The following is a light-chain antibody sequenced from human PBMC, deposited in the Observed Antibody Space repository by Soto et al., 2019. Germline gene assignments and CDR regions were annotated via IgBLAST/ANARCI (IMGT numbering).Light chain of an antibody. Sequence: EIVLTQSPGTLSLSPGERATLSCRASQSVSSSYLAWYQQKPGQAPRLLSYGASSSATGIPDRFSGSGSGTDFTITISRLEPEDFAVYYCQQYGSSPPYTFGQGTQLEIK. CDR1: QSVSSSY. CDR2: GAS. J-gene: IGKJ2*01. CDR3: QQYGSSPPYT. V-gene: IGKV3-20*01.